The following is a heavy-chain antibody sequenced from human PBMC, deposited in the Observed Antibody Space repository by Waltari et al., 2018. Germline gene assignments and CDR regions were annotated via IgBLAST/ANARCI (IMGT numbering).Heavy chain of an antibody. CDR2: IRYDSSMV. V-gene: IGHV3-30*02. CDR1: GFQFGDYS. J-gene: IGHJ6*03. Sequence: QGQLVESGGGVFQPGGSLTLSCEASGFQFGDYSMHWVRQAPGKGVGWLAFIRYDSSMVYKADSIAGRFSISRDDAQRTVQLRLTSLRGDDTAVYYCAKGGIVGTVGPYYVDIWGRGTSVTVSS. CDR3: AKGGIVGTVGPYYVDI. D-gene: IGHD2-21*01.